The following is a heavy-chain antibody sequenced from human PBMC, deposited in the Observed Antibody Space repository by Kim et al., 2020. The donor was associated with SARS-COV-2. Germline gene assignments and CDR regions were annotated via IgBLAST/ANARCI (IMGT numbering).Heavy chain of an antibody. J-gene: IGHJ4*02. V-gene: IGHV4-4*02. D-gene: IGHD3-22*01. Sequence: SETLSLTCAVSGGSISSSNWWSWVRQPPGKRLEWIGEIYHSGSTYYNPSLKSRVTISVDKSKNQFSLKVSSVTAADTAVYYCARGVKYYYDCSGDYHSRYFDYWGQGTLVTVSS. CDR3: ARGVKYYYDCSGDYHSRYFDY. CDR1: GGSISSSNW. CDR2: IYHSGST.